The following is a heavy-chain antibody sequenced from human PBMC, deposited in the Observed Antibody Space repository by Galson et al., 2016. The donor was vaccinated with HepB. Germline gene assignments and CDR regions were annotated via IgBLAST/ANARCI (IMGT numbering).Heavy chain of an antibody. CDR1: GYSFTDYW. CDR2: IYPGDSHT. J-gene: IGHJ4*02. CDR3: ARRLTHDSKIWCIDY. D-gene: IGHD4/OR15-4a*01. Sequence: QSGAEVKKPGESLRISCKGSGYSFTDYWTGWVRQMPGKGLEWMGIIYPGDSHTRYSPSFQGQVTVSADKSISTAYLQWSSLKASDTAIYYCARRLTHDSKIWCIDYWGQGTLGTVSS. V-gene: IGHV5-51*01.